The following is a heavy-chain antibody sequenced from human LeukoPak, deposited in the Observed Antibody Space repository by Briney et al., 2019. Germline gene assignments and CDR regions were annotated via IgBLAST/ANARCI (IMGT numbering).Heavy chain of an antibody. CDR2: IYHRGSA. CDR1: GGSISSYY. D-gene: IGHD3-10*01. V-gene: IGHV4-59*01. CDR3: ARAGDYYVSGSYLGY. Sequence: SETLSLTCTVSGGSISSYYWTWIRQPPGRGLEWIGYIYHRGSANYNPSLKSRVTIAVDTSKNQFSLTLSSVTAADAAVYYCARAGDYYVSGSYLGYWGQGTLVTVSS. J-gene: IGHJ4*02.